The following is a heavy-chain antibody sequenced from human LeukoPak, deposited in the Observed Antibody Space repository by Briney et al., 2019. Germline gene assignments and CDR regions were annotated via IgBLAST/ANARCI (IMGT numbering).Heavy chain of an antibody. J-gene: IGHJ4*02. CDR1: GYSFTSYW. V-gene: IGHV5-51*01. CDR2: IYPGDSDT. CDR3: ARRSYRYCSGGSCDGSNFDY. Sequence: LGESLKISCQGSGYSFTSYWIGWVRQMPGKGLEWMGIIYPGDSDTGYSPSFQGQVTISADKSVSTAYLQWSSLKASDTAMYYCARRSYRYCSGGSCDGSNFDYWGQGTLVTVSS. D-gene: IGHD2-15*01.